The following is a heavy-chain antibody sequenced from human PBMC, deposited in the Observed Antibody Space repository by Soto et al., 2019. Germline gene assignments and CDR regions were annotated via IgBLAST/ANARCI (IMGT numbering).Heavy chain of an antibody. Sequence: WEPLSLTCTVSGGSISSYYWSWIRQPPGKGLEWIGYIYYSGSTNYNPSLKSRVTISVDTSKNQFSLKLSSVTAADTAVYYCARDGGRYGSGSYGSLEYYYYGMDVWGQGTTVTVSS. CDR1: GGSISSYY. J-gene: IGHJ6*02. V-gene: IGHV4-59*01. CDR2: IYYSGST. D-gene: IGHD3-10*01. CDR3: ARDGGRYGSGSYGSLEYYYYGMDV.